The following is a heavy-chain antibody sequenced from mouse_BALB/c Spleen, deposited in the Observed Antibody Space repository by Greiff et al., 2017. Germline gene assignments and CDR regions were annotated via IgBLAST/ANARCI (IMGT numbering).Heavy chain of an antibody. CDR1: GFTFSSFG. J-gene: IGHJ4*01. CDR2: ISSGSSTI. CDR3: ARGQVSDAMDD. Sequence: EVQVVESGGGLVQPGGSRKLSCAASGFTFSSFGMHWVRQAPEKGLEWVAYISSGSSTIYYADTVKGRFTISRDNPKNTLFLQMTSLRSEDTAMYYCARGQVSDAMDDWGQGTSVTVSS. D-gene: IGHD1-3*01. V-gene: IGHV5-17*02.